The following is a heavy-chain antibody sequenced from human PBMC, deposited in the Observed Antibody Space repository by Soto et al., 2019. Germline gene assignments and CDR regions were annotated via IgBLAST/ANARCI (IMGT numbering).Heavy chain of an antibody. J-gene: IGHJ4*02. CDR1: GGSISSDGYY. V-gene: IGHV4-31*03. D-gene: IGHD2-8*02. CDR3: ARDKITGLFVY. Sequence: SETLSLTCTVSGGSISSDGYYWSWIRQHPGKGLEWIGYIYYTGSTNYNPSLKSRVTISVDTSKNQFSLKLTSVTAADTAVYYCARDKITGLFVYWGQGTLVTVSS. CDR2: IYYTGST.